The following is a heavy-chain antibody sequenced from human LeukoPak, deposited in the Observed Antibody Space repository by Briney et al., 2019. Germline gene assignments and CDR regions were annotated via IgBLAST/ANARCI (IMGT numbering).Heavy chain of an antibody. D-gene: IGHD6-19*01. Sequence: ASVKVSCKVSGYTLTELSMHWVRQAPGKGLEWMGGFDPEDGETIYAQKFQGRVTMPEDTSTDTAYMELSSLRSEDTAVYYCARGLGYSSDYWYWGQGTLVTVSS. CDR2: FDPEDGET. J-gene: IGHJ4*02. CDR3: ARGLGYSSDYWY. CDR1: GYTLTELS. V-gene: IGHV1-24*01.